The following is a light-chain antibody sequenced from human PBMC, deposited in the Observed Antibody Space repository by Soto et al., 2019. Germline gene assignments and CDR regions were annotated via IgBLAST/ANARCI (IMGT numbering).Light chain of an antibody. CDR2: DVS. J-gene: IGLJ2*01. Sequence: QSALTQPASVSGSPGQSVTMSCTGTSSDVGGSNYVSWYQQLPGKAPKLIIYDVSNRPSGISNRFSGAKSGSTASLTISGLQAEDEADYYCSSYSTTTLVVFGGWTKLTVL. CDR3: SSYSTTTLVV. CDR1: SSDVGGSNY. V-gene: IGLV2-14*01.